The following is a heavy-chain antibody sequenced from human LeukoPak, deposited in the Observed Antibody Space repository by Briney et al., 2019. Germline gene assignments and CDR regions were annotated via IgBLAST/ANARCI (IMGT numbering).Heavy chain of an antibody. CDR2: ISWNSGSI. D-gene: IGHD3-10*01. CDR1: GFTFDDYA. V-gene: IGHV3-9*01. J-gene: IGHJ6*02. CDR3: AKDYYGSWSYSRVDV. Sequence: PGRSLRLSCAASGFTFDDYAMHWVRQAPGKGLEWVSGISWNSGSIGYADSVKGRFTISRDNAKNSLYLQMNSLRAEDTALYYCAKDYYGSWSYSRVDVWGQGTTVTVSS.